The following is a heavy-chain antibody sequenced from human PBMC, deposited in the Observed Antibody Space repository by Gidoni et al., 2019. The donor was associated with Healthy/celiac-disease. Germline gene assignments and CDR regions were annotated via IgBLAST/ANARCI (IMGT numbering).Heavy chain of an antibody. D-gene: IGHD2-2*01. Sequence: EVQLSESGGGLVLPGGSLTPSCAASGFPFSCYAMSWVRQAPGKGLEWVSAISGSGGSTYYADSVKGRFTISRDNSKNTLYLQMNSLRAEDTAVYYCAKSLLVPAAMYGAFDIWGQGTMVTVSS. CDR2: ISGSGGST. CDR1: GFPFSCYA. CDR3: AKSLLVPAAMYGAFDI. V-gene: IGHV3-23*01. J-gene: IGHJ3*02.